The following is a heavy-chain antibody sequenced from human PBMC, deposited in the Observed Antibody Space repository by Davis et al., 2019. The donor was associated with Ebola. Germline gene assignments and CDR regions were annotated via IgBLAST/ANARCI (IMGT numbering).Heavy chain of an antibody. CDR3: ARLAAAAGDWNFDY. D-gene: IGHD6-13*01. CDR1: GDSISNSGYY. J-gene: IGHJ4*02. V-gene: IGHV4-39*01. Sequence: PSETLSLTCTVSGDSISNSGYYWGWIRQPPGRGLESIGNIYSSGSTYYNPSLKSRVTISVDTSKNQFSLKLSSVTAADTAVYYCARLAAAAGDWNFDYWGQGTLVTVSS. CDR2: IYSSGST.